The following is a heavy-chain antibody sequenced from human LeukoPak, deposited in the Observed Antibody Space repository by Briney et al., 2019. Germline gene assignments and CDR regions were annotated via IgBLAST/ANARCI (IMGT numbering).Heavy chain of an antibody. CDR3: ARTTEGYCRGRSCYSYYYYMDV. CDR2: IYYSGST. Sequence: KPSETLSLTCTVSGGSISSYYWSWIRQPPGKGLEWIGYIYYSGSTNYNPSLKSRVTISVETSKNQFSLKLSSVTAADTAVYYCARTTEGYCRGRSCYSYYYYMDVWGKGTTVTVSS. J-gene: IGHJ6*03. D-gene: IGHD2-15*01. CDR1: GGSISSYY. V-gene: IGHV4-59*01.